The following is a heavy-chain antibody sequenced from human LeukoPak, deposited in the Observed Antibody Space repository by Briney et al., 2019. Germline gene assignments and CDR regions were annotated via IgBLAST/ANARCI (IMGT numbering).Heavy chain of an antibody. Sequence: GASVKVSCKASGYIFTSYAMHGVRQAPGQGLEWMGWINPNSCGTNYAQKFQGRVTMTRDTSISTAYMELSRLRSDDTAVYYCAVWFGELDGVNFDYWGQGTLVTVSS. CDR1: GYIFTSYA. CDR2: INPNSCGT. D-gene: IGHD3-10*01. V-gene: IGHV1-2*02. CDR3: AVWFGELDGVNFDY. J-gene: IGHJ4*02.